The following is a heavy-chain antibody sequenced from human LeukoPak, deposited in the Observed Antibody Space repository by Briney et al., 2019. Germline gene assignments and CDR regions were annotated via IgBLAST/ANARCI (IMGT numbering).Heavy chain of an antibody. CDR2: INPNSGGT. D-gene: IGHD6-19*01. CDR3: ARDLPWTNQLIAVAGENWFDP. CDR1: GYTFTGYY. J-gene: IGHJ5*02. Sequence: ASVKVSCKASGYTFTGYYMHWVRQAPGQGLEWMGWINPNSGGTNYAQKFQGRVTMTRDTSISTAYMELSRLRSDDTAVYYCARDLPWTNQLIAVAGENWFDPWGQGTLVTVSS. V-gene: IGHV1-2*02.